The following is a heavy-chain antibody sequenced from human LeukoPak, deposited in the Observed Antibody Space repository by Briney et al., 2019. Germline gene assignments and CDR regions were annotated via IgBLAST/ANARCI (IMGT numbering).Heavy chain of an antibody. CDR1: GYTFTSYG. D-gene: IGHD6-6*01. CDR2: ISAYNGNT. V-gene: IGHV1-18*01. Sequence: ASVKVSCKASGYTFTSYGISWVRQAPGQGLEWMGWISAYNGNTNYAQKLQGRVTMTTDTSTSTAYMELRSLRSDDTAVYYCASSRFVGYYSYYMDVWGKGTTVTVSS. J-gene: IGHJ6*03. CDR3: ASSRFVGYYSYYMDV.